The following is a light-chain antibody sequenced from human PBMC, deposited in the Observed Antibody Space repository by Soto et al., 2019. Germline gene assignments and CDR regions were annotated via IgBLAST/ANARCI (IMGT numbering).Light chain of an antibody. J-gene: IGKJ1*01. Sequence: IVLTQSPSTLSVYPGERATLSCRASQSVSSNLAWYQQKPGQAPRLLIYDASNRATGIPARFSGSGSGTDFTLTISGLQSEDFAVYYCQQYNNWPQTFGQGGKVDIK. CDR1: QSVSSN. V-gene: IGKV3-15*01. CDR3: QQYNNWPQT. CDR2: DAS.